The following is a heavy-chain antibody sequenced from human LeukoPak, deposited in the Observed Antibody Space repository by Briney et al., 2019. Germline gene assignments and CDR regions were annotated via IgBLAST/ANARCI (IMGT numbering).Heavy chain of an antibody. J-gene: IGHJ4*02. CDR2: IYYSGST. D-gene: IGHD3-10*01. Sequence: SSETLSLTCTVSGGSISSYYWSWIRQPPGKGLEWIGYIYYSGSTYYNPSLKSRVTISVDTSKNQFSLKLSSVTAADTAVYYCARVWGSGTPQYYFDYWGQGTLVTVSS. CDR3: ARVWGSGTPQYYFDY. CDR1: GGSISSYY. V-gene: IGHV4-59*12.